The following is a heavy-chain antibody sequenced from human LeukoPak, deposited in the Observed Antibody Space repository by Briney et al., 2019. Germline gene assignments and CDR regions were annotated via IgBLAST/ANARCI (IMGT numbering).Heavy chain of an antibody. CDR1: GYSFTSYW. CDR2: IYPGDSDT. D-gene: IGHD3-10*01. Sequence: GESLKISGKGSGYSFTSYWIGWVRQMPGKGLEWMGTIYPGDSDTRYSPSFQGQVTISADKSISTAYLQWSSLKASDTAMYYCARRFYGSGSYYNWFDPWGQGTLVTVSS. CDR3: ARRFYGSGSYYNWFDP. J-gene: IGHJ5*02. V-gene: IGHV5-51*01.